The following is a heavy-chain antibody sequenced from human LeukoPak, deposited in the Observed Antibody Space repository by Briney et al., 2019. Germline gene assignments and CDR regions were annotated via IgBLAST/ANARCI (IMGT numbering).Heavy chain of an antibody. J-gene: IGHJ6*03. Sequence: GGSLRLSCAASELTFVRYAMNWVRQAPGKGLEWVSYISSSSFKIGYADSVKGRFTISRDNSKNSLYLQMDSLRVEDTAVYYCVRDPSYGSSWYYYMDVWGKGTTVTVSS. CDR1: ELTFVRYA. V-gene: IGHV3-48*04. D-gene: IGHD6-13*01. CDR3: VRDPSYGSSWYYYMDV. CDR2: ISSSSFKI.